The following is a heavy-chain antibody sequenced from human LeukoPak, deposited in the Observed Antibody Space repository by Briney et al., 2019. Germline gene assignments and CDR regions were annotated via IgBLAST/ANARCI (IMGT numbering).Heavy chain of an antibody. Sequence: SQTLSLTCAISGDSVSSNSAAWNWIRQSPSSGLEWLGRTYYRSKWYNDYAVSVKGRITINPDTSKNQFSLQLNSVTPEDTAVYYCARDLLRGPSYYYYYMDVWGKGTTVTVSS. V-gene: IGHV6-1*01. J-gene: IGHJ6*03. CDR1: GDSVSSNSAA. CDR3: ARDLLRGPSYYYYYMDV. CDR2: TYYRSKWYN. D-gene: IGHD3-10*01.